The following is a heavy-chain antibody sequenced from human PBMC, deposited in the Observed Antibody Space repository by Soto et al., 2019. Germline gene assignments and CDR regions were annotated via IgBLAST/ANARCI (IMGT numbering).Heavy chain of an antibody. CDR2: ISWNSETI. CDR3: AKDMKWGGMTTIHYFDS. V-gene: IGHV3-9*01. D-gene: IGHD4-17*01. CDR1: GFTVDDYA. Sequence: GGSLRLSCAASGFTVDDYAMHLVRQAPGKGLEWVSGISWNSETIDYADSVKGRFTISRDNAKSSLFLQMNSLRPDDTALYYCAKDMKWGGMTTIHYFDSWGQGTLVTVSS. J-gene: IGHJ4*02.